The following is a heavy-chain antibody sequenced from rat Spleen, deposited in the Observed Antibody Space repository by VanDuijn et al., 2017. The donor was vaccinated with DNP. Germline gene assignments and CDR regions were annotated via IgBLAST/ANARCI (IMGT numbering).Heavy chain of an antibody. V-gene: IGHV5S13*01. CDR1: GLTFSDYG. CDR2: IGPNGNFV. Sequence: EVQLVESGGGLVQPGRSLKLSCAASGLTFSDYGMAWVLQAPTKGLEWVASIGPNGNFVYYRDSVKGRFTISRDNAKNTLYLQMESLRSEDTATYYCAKDAFDYWGQGVMVTVSS. CDR3: AKDAFDY. J-gene: IGHJ2*01.